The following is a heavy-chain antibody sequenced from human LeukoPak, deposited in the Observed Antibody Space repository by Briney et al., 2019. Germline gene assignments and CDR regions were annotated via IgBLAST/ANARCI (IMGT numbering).Heavy chain of an antibody. CDR1: KFTFSSYG. CDR2: ISYDGSNK. J-gene: IGHJ4*02. D-gene: IGHD1-20*01. Sequence: PGGSLRLSCAASKFTFSSYGMHWVRQAPGKGLEWVAVISYDGSNKYYADSVKGRFTISRDNSKNTLYLQVNSLRPEDTAVYYCAKSRHPYNWNDGASFDYWGQGTLVTVSS. CDR3: AKSRHPYNWNDGASFDY. V-gene: IGHV3-30*18.